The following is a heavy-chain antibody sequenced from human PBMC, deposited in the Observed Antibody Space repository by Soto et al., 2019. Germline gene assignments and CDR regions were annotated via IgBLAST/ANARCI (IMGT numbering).Heavy chain of an antibody. Sequence: EVQLVESGGGLVTPGGSLRLSCAASGFTFSNAWMNWVRQAPGKGLEWVGLVKMKSEGATTHYAAPVNGRFTISRDDSDQTLYLQMSSLKTEDTAVYYCTTLGSHYYYHYFDVWGQGTTVTVSS. CDR1: GFTFSNAW. CDR3: TTLGSHYYYHYFDV. V-gene: IGHV3-15*07. CDR2: VKMKSEGATT. J-gene: IGHJ6*02.